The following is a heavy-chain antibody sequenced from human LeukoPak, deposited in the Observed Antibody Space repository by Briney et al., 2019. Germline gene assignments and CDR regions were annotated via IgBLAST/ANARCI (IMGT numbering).Heavy chain of an antibody. CDR2: IFYSGST. Sequence: SETLSLTCTVSGDSINTNGHYWSWIRQPPGKGLEWIGYIFYSGSTNYNPSLKSRVTISVDTSKNQFSLKLSSVTAADTAVYYCASLTVTPLGYYYGMDVWGQGTTVTVS. CDR3: ASLTVTPLGYYYGMDV. J-gene: IGHJ6*02. D-gene: IGHD4-17*01. V-gene: IGHV4-61*08. CDR1: GDSINTNGHY.